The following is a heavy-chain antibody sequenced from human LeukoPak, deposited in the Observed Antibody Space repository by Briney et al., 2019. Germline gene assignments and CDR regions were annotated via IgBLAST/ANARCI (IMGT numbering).Heavy chain of an antibody. D-gene: IGHD6-19*01. Sequence: GGSLQISCKGSGSSFTSYWIGWVRQLPGKGLEWMGIIYPGDSDTRYSPSFQGQVTISADKSISTAYLQWSSLKASDTAMYYCAIQGSSIAVTVDYWGQGTLVTVSS. V-gene: IGHV5-51*01. J-gene: IGHJ4*02. CDR3: AIQGSSIAVTVDY. CDR2: IYPGDSDT. CDR1: GSSFTSYW.